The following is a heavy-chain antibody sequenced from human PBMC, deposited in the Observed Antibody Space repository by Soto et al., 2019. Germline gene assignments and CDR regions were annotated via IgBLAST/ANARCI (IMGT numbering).Heavy chain of an antibody. CDR3: TDRDVQY. J-gene: IGHJ4*02. CDR1: GDSVSSNSAA. Sequence: QVQLQQSGPGLVKPPQTLSLTCAISGDSVSSNSAAWNWIRQSSSRGLEWLGRTYFRSKWYTGYAPSVKSRITINPDTSKNQFSLQLTSVTPEDTAVYYCTDRDVQYWGQGTLVTVSS. V-gene: IGHV6-1*01. CDR2: TYFRSKWYT.